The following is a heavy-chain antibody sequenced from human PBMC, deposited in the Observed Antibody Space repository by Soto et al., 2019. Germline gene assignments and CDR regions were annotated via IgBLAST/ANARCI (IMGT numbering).Heavy chain of an antibody. D-gene: IGHD1-7*01. CDR3: AKDPRLELRGVDS. V-gene: IGHV3-23*01. CDR1: GFNFGSYA. Sequence: PGGSLRLSCVASGFNFGSYAVTWVRQAPGKGLEWVSTIGGGTNPYYADSVKGRFTVSRDNSKNTLYLQMNSLRAEDTAVYYCAKDPRLELRGVDSWGQGTLVTVSS. CDR2: IGGGTNP. J-gene: IGHJ4*02.